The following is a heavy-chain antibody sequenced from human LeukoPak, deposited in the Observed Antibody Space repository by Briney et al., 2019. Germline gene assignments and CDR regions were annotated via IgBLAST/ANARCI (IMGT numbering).Heavy chain of an antibody. V-gene: IGHV1-69*04. CDR3: AREERIAAAGTFDY. J-gene: IGHJ4*02. CDR2: IIPILGIA. D-gene: IGHD6-13*01. Sequence: AASVKVSCKASGGTFSSYAISWVRQAPGQGLELMGRIIPILGIANYAQKFQGRVTITADKSTSTAYMELSSLRSEDTAVYYCAREERIAAAGTFDYWGQGTLVTVSS. CDR1: GGTFSSYA.